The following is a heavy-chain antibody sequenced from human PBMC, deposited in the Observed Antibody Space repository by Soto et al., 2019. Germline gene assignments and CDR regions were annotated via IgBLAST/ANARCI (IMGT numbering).Heavy chain of an antibody. CDR2: INPNSGGT. CDR3: ASEIGVRGVSYYYYGMDV. CDR1: GYTFTGYY. J-gene: IGHJ6*02. D-gene: IGHD3-10*01. Sequence: ASVKVSCKASGYTFTGYYMHWVRQAPGQGLEWMGWINPNSGGTNYAQKFQGRVTMTRDTSISTAYMELSRLRSDDTAVYYCASEIGVRGVSYYYYGMDVWGQGTTVTVSS. V-gene: IGHV1-2*02.